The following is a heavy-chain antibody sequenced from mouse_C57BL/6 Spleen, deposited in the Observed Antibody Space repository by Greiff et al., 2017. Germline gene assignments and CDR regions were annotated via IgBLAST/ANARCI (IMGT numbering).Heavy chain of an antibody. Sequence: VVESGEGLVKPGGSLKLSCAASGFTFSSYAMSWVRQTPEKRLEWVAYISSGGDYIYYADTVKGRFTISRDNARNTLYLQMSSLKSEDTAMYYCTREDYDGDYYAMDYWGQGTSVTVSS. D-gene: IGHD2-4*01. CDR3: TREDYDGDYYAMDY. CDR2: ISSGGDYI. CDR1: GFTFSSYA. V-gene: IGHV5-9-1*02. J-gene: IGHJ4*01.